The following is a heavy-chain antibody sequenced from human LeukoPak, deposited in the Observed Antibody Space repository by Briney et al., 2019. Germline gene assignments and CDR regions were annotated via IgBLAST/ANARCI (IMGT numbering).Heavy chain of an antibody. CDR3: ARTPQDYGGNPPDL. CDR2: IIPIFGTA. Sequence: SVKVSRKASGGTFSSYAISWVRQAPGQGLEWMGGIIPIFGTADYAQKFQGRVTITTDESTSTAYMELSSLRSEDTAVYYCARTPQDYGGNPPDLWGRGTLVTVSS. V-gene: IGHV1-69*05. D-gene: IGHD4-23*01. CDR1: GGTFSSYA. J-gene: IGHJ2*01.